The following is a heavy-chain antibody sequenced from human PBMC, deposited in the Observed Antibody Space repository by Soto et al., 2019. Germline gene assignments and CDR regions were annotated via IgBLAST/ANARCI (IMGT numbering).Heavy chain of an antibody. CDR2: IYYSGST. V-gene: IGHV4-59*08. D-gene: IGHD2-15*01. CDR3: ARHDSGGSYYYYYYMDV. CDR1: GGSSISYC. Sequence: LETLSLTCTVSGGSSISYCWSWIRQPPGKGLEWIGYIYYSGSTNYNPSLKSRVTISVDTSKNQFSLKLSSVTAADTAVYYCARHDSGGSYYYYYYMDVWGKGTTVTVSS. J-gene: IGHJ6*03.